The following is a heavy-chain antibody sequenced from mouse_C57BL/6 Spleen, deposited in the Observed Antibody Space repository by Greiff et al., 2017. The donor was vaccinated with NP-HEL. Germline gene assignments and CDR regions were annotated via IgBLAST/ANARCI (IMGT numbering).Heavy chain of an antibody. Sequence: EVKLVESGPGLVKPSQSLSLTCSVTGYSITSGYYWNWIRQFPGNKLEWMGYISYDGSNNYNPSLKNRISITRDTSKNQFFLKLNSVTTEDTATYYCASYYDYGFAYWGQGTLVTVSA. CDR2: ISYDGSN. V-gene: IGHV3-6*01. CDR3: ASYYDYGFAY. D-gene: IGHD2-4*01. J-gene: IGHJ3*01. CDR1: GYSITSGYY.